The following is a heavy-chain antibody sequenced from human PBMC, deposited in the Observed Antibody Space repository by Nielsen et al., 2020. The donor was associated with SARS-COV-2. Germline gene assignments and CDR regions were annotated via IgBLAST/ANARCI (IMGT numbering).Heavy chain of an antibody. CDR2: IYYSGST. V-gene: IGHV4-39*07. CDR1: GGSISSSSYY. Sequence: SETLSLTCTVSGGSISSSSYYWGWIRQPPGKGLEWIGSIYYSGSTNYNPSLKSRVTISVDTSKNQFSLKLSSVTAADTAVYYCARLEDYYYYMDVWGKGTTVTVSS. CDR3: ARLEDYYYYMDV. J-gene: IGHJ6*03. D-gene: IGHD2-15*01.